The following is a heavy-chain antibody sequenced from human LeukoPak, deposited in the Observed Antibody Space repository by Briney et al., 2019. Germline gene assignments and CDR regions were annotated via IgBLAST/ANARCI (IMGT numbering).Heavy chain of an antibody. V-gene: IGHV1-18*01. D-gene: IGHD3-10*01. Sequence: GASVKVSCKASGYTFTSYGISWVRQAPGQGLEWMGWISAYNGNTNYAQKLQGRVTMTTDTSTSTAYMELRSLRSDDTAVYYCARDLKANMVRPCPGYWGQGTLVTVSS. CDR1: GYTFTSYG. J-gene: IGHJ4*02. CDR2: ISAYNGNT. CDR3: ARDLKANMVRPCPGY.